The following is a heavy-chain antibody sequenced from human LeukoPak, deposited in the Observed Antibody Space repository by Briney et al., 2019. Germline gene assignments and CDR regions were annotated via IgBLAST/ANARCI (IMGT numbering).Heavy chain of an antibody. CDR1: GGAFSGYY. CDR2: INHFGST. V-gene: IGHV4-34*01. Sequence: SETLSLTCAVYGGAFSGYYWNWIRQPPGKGLQCIGEINHFGSTNYNPSLKSRVTISGDTSKKQFSLKLSSVTAADTAVYYCARDGGYSGYDWGHFDYWGQGTLVTVS. D-gene: IGHD5-12*01. J-gene: IGHJ4*02. CDR3: ARDGGYSGYDWGHFDY.